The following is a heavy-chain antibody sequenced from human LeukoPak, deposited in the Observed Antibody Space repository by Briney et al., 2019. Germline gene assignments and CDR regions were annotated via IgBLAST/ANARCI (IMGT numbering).Heavy chain of an antibody. D-gene: IGHD1-26*01. V-gene: IGHV1-2*06. CDR1: GYTFTGYY. CDR3: ASRYSGSYLAGQTRDY. Sequence: GASVKVSCKAAGYTFTGYYMHWVRQAPGQGLEWMGRINPNSGGTNYAQKFQGRVTMTRDTSISTAYMELSRLRSDDTAVYYCASRYSGSYLAGQTRDYWGQGTLVTVSS. J-gene: IGHJ4*02. CDR2: INPNSGGT.